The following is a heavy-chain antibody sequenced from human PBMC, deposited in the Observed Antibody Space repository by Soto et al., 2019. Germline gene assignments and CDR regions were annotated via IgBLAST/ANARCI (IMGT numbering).Heavy chain of an antibody. J-gene: IGHJ6*02. CDR2: IYYSGST. D-gene: IGHD5-18*01. V-gene: IGHV4-31*03. CDR3: ASRGYSYGFSLGMDV. Sequence: SETLSLTCTVSGGSISSGGYYWSWIRQHPGKGLEWIGYIYYSGSTYYNPSLKSRVTISVDTSKSQFSLKLSSVTAADTAVYYCASRGYSYGFSLGMDVWGQGTTVTVSS. CDR1: GGSISSGGYY.